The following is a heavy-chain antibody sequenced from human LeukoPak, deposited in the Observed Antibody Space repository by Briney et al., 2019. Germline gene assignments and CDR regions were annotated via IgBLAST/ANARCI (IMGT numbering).Heavy chain of an antibody. CDR3: ARCMSELDYGDYAYYYHMDV. J-gene: IGHJ6*04. V-gene: IGHV4-61*09. CDR1: GDSLTSGSRY. D-gene: IGHD4-17*01. Sequence: PSETLSLTCTVSGDSLTSGSRYWRWIRQPAGKGLEWIGHFYSSTRTTYNPSLESRVTISGDTAKNQFSLKLDSVTAAGTAVYFCARCMSELDYGDYAYYYHMDVWGKGTTVTVSS. CDR2: FYSSTRT.